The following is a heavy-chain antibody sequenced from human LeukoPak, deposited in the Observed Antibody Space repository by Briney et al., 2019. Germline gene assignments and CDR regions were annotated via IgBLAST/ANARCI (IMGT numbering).Heavy chain of an antibody. J-gene: IGHJ4*02. CDR3: ASLYDSSGYTFDY. D-gene: IGHD3-22*01. V-gene: IGHV3-33*01. Sequence: GGSLRLSCAASGFSFSSYGMLWVRQAPGKGLEWVAVIWYDGSNKYYADSVKGRFTISRDNSKNTLYLQMNSLRAEDTAVYYCASLYDSSGYTFDYWGQGTLVTVSS. CDR2: IWYDGSNK. CDR1: GFSFSSYG.